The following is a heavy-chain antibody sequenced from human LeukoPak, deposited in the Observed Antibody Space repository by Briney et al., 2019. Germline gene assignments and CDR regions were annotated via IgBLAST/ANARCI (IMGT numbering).Heavy chain of an antibody. D-gene: IGHD3-22*01. CDR1: GGSISSGDYY. CDR2: IYYSGST. V-gene: IGHV4-30-4*01. Sequence: SETLSLTCTVSGGSISSGDYYWSWIRQPPGTGLEWIGYIYYSGSTYCNPSLKSRVTISVDTSKNQFSLKLSSVTAADTAVYYCARVGLRDYYDSSGYYIFDYWGQGTLVTVSS. J-gene: IGHJ4*02. CDR3: ARVGLRDYYDSSGYYIFDY.